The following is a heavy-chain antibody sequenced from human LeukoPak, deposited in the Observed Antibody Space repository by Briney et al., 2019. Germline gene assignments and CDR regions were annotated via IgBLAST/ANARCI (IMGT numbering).Heavy chain of an antibody. D-gene: IGHD4-17*01. V-gene: IGHV4-39*01. J-gene: IGHJ6*02. CDR3: ITVTTYYYYGMDV. CDR2: IYYSGST. Sequence: SETLSLTCTVSGGSISSSSYYWGWIRQPPGKGLEWIGSIYYSGSTYYNPSLKRRVTISVDTSKNQFSLKLSSVTAADTAVYYCITVTTYYYYGMDVWGQGTTVTVSS. CDR1: GGSISSSSYY.